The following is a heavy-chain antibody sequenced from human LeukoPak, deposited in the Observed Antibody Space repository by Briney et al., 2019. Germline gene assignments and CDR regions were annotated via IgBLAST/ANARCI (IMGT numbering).Heavy chain of an antibody. V-gene: IGHV1-18*01. Sequence: ASVKVSCKASGYTFTSYGISWVRQAPGQGLEWMGWISAYNGDTNYAQKLQGRVTMTTDTSTSTAYMELRSLRSDDTAVYYCARAGLGYCSSTSCPTYYYMDVWGKGTTVTVSS. CDR1: GYTFTSYG. D-gene: IGHD2-2*01. CDR2: ISAYNGDT. J-gene: IGHJ6*03. CDR3: ARAGLGYCSSTSCPTYYYMDV.